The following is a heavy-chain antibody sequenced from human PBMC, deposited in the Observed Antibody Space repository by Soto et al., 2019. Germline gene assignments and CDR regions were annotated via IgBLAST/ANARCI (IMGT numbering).Heavy chain of an antibody. CDR2: IYYSGST. Sequence: SETLSLTCTVSGGSISSYYWSWIRQPPGKGLEWIGYIYYSGSTNYNPSLKSRVTISVDTSKNQFSLKLSSVAAADTAVYYCARDGLYYRFDYRGQGTLVTFSS. CDR3: ARDGLYYRFDY. CDR1: GGSISSYY. J-gene: IGHJ4*02. V-gene: IGHV4-59*01. D-gene: IGHD3-16*01.